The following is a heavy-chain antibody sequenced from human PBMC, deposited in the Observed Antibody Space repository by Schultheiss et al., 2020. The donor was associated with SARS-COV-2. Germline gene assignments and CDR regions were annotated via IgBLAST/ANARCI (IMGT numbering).Heavy chain of an antibody. CDR3: ARHKELGGPGSC. J-gene: IGHJ4*02. Sequence: GSLRLSCAASGFTFSSYAMSWVRQAPGKGLEWIGEIYHSGSTNYNPSLKSRVTISVDKSKNQFSLKLSSVTAADTAVYYCARHKELGGPGSCWGQGTLVTVSS. V-gene: IGHV4-4*02. D-gene: IGHD3-10*01. CDR2: IYHSGST. CDR1: GFTFSSYAM.